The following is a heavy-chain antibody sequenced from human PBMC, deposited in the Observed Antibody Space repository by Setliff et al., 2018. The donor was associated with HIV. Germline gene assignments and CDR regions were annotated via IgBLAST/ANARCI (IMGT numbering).Heavy chain of an antibody. J-gene: IGHJ4*02. CDR2: IYDGGTT. Sequence: SETLSLTCDVSGYSINNIHYWGWIRQPPGKGLECLGNIYDGGTTYHNPSLKGRVTISIDTSKAQFSLKLISVTAADTAVYYCVRRDVSFLFGQFDSWEQGILVTVSS. V-gene: IGHV4-38-2*01. D-gene: IGHD3-10*02. CDR3: VRRDVSFLFGQFDS. CDR1: GYSINNIHY.